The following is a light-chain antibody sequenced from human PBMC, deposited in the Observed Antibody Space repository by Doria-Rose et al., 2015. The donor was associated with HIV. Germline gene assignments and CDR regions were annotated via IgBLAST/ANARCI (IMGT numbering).Light chain of an antibody. V-gene: IGKV1-33*01. Sequence: DIQMTQSPSSLSASVGDRVTITCQASQDISNYLNWYQQKPGKAPKLLIYDASNLETGVPSRFSGSGSGTDFTFTISSLQPEDIATYYCQQYDSAVTFGPGTKADIK. J-gene: IGKJ3*01. CDR3: QQYDSAVT. CDR1: QDISNY. CDR2: DAS.